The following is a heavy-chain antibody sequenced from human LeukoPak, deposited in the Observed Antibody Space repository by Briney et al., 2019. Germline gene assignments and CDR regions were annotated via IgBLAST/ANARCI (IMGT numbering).Heavy chain of an antibody. D-gene: IGHD6-19*01. CDR1: GFTFTTYA. CDR2: ISGSGDST. J-gene: IGHJ4*02. V-gene: IGHV3-23*01. CDR3: ARDSRAVAADFDY. Sequence: PGGSLRLSCAASGFTFTTYAMSWVRQAPGKGLEWVSVISGSGDSTYYADSVKGRFTISRDISKNTLYLQMKSLRAEDTAEYFCARDSRAVAADFDYWGQGTLVTVSS.